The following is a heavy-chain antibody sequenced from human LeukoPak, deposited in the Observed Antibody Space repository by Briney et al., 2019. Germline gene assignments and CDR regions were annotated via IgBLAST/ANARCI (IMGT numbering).Heavy chain of an antibody. V-gene: IGHV4-39*01. CDR3: ARWRWYLEDDY. D-gene: IGHD2-15*01. Sequence: SETLSLTCAVSGGSISSSSYYWGWIRQPPGKGLEWIGSIYYSGSTYYNPSLKSRVTISVDTSKNQFSLKLSSVTAADTAVYYCARWRWYLEDDYWGQGTLVTVSS. J-gene: IGHJ4*02. CDR2: IYYSGST. CDR1: GGSISSSSYY.